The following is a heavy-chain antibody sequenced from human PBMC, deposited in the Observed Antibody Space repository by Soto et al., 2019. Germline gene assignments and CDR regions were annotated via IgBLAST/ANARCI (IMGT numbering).Heavy chain of an antibody. Sequence: GGSLRLSCAASGFTFSNAWTSWVRQAPGKGLEWVGRIKSKSYGEATDYAAPVTGRFTISRDDSKNTLYLQMNSLKTEDTAVYYRTTDGLYSGGFDYWGQGALVTVSS. CDR3: TTDGLYSGGFDY. J-gene: IGHJ4*02. CDR2: IKSKSYGEAT. D-gene: IGHD1-26*01. V-gene: IGHV3-15*01. CDR1: GFTFSNAW.